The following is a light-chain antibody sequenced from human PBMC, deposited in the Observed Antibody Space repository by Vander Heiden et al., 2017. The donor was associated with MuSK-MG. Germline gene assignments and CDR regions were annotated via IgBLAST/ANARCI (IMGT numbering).Light chain of an antibody. V-gene: IGKV3-15*01. Sequence: EIVMTQSPSTLSASPGDRATLSCRASESVSSHLDWYQQKPGKAPRLLIHSASTRANGIPARFSGSGSGTDFTLTISSLQSEDFAVYYCQQDNNWPWTFGQGTKVEIK. CDR2: SAS. CDR1: ESVSSH. CDR3: QQDNNWPWT. J-gene: IGKJ1*01.